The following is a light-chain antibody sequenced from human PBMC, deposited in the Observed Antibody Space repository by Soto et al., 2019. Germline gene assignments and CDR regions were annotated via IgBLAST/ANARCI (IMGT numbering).Light chain of an antibody. CDR1: ESVTENQ. J-gene: IGKJ1*01. CDR3: EHYGSSRWT. V-gene: IGKV3-20*01. Sequence: IVLTQAPGTLSLSPGERATLSCRSSESVTENQLAWYQQKPGQAPSPLIYAISTRYAGVPDRFSGSGSGTDFTLTISRLDPEDFAMYYCEHYGSSRWTFAQGTKV. CDR2: AIS.